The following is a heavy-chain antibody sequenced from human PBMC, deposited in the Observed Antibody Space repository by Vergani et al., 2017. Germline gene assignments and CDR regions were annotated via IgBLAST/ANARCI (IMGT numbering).Heavy chain of an antibody. CDR2: INPSGGST. CDR1: GYTFTSYY. V-gene: IGHV1-46*03. J-gene: IGHJ3*02. D-gene: IGHD6-19*01. Sequence: QVQLVQSGAEVKKPGASVKVSCKASGYTFTSYYMHWVRQAPGQGLEWMGIINPSGGSTSYAQKFQGRVTMTRDTSTSTVYMELSSLRSEDTAVYYCAGGTLGIIAVAGTVAFDIWGQGTMVTVSA. CDR3: AGGTLGIIAVAGTVAFDI.